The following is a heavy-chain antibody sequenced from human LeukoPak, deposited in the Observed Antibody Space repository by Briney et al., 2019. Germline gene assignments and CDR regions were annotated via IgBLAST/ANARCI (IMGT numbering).Heavy chain of an antibody. Sequence: SETLSLTCTVSGYSISSGSYWGWIRQPPGKGLEWLGSIYQSGSTYYNPSLKSRVTISVDTSKNQFSLKLSSVTAADTAVYYCARLDPTVTTDKSFFDYWGQGTLVTVSS. CDR1: GYSISSGSY. CDR3: ARLDPTVTTDKSFFDY. J-gene: IGHJ4*02. CDR2: IYQSGST. V-gene: IGHV4-38-2*02. D-gene: IGHD4-17*01.